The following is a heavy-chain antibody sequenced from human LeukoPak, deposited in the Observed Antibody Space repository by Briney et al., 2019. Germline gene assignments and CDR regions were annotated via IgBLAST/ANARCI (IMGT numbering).Heavy chain of an antibody. CDR1: GGSFSGYY. CDR3: ARETTAYDFWSGYYLRGNWFDP. V-gene: IGHV4-34*01. J-gene: IGHJ5*02. D-gene: IGHD3-3*01. Sequence: SETLSLTCAVYGGSFSGYYWSWIRQPPGKGLEWIGEVNHSGSTNYNPSLKSRVTISVDTSKNQFSLKLSSVTAADTAVYYCARETTAYDFWSGYYLRGNWFDPWGQGTLVTVSS. CDR2: VNHSGST.